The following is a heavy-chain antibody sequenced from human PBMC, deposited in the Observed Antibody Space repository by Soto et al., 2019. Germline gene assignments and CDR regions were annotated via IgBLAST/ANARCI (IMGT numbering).Heavy chain of an antibody. D-gene: IGHD2-2*01. CDR3: ARDPGGIVVVPAASSPEGFDI. V-gene: IGHV3-21*01. J-gene: IGHJ3*02. Sequence: PGGSLRLSCAASGFTFSSYSMNWVRRAPGKGLEWVSSISSSSSYIYYADSAKGRFTISRDNAKNSLYLQMNSLRAEDTAVYYCARDPGGIVVVPAASSPEGFDIWGQGTMVTVSS. CDR1: GFTFSSYS. CDR2: ISSSSSYI.